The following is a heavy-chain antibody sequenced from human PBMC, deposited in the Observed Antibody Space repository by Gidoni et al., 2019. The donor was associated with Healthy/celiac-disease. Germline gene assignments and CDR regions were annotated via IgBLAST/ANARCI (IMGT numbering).Heavy chain of an antibody. Sequence: QVQLVQSGAEVKKPGASVKVSCTASGYTFTGYSLHWVRQAPGQGLEWMGWINPNSGGTNYAQKFQGWVTMTRDTSISTAYMELSRLRSDDTAVYYCARSITMIVVVIKTQDDAFDIWGQGTMVTVSS. CDR3: ARSITMIVVVIKTQDDAFDI. D-gene: IGHD3-22*01. CDR1: GYTFTGYS. J-gene: IGHJ3*02. V-gene: IGHV1-2*04. CDR2: INPNSGGT.